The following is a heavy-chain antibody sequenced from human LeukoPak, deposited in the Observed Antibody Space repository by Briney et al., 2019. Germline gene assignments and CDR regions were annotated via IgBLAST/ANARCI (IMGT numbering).Heavy chain of an antibody. Sequence: SETLSLTCSVSGGSISRYYWSWIRQLAGKGLQWIGRIYTSGSTNYNPSLKSRVTMSVDTSKNQFSLKLSSVTAADTAVYYCARASSWLPFEYWGQGTLVTVSS. D-gene: IGHD6-13*01. J-gene: IGHJ4*02. CDR3: ARASSWLPFEY. CDR2: IYTSGST. V-gene: IGHV4-4*07. CDR1: GGSISRYY.